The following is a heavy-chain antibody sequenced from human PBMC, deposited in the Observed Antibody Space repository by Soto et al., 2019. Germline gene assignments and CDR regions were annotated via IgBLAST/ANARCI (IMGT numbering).Heavy chain of an antibody. Sequence: GASVKVSCKASGGTFSSYAINWVRQAPGQGLEWMGGIIPIFDTANYAQKFQGRVTITADESTSTAYMELSSLRSEDTAVYYCARASYYYDSSGYYYFPVNWIDPWGQGTLVTVSS. CDR2: IIPIFDTA. CDR3: ARASYYYDSSGYYYFPVNWIDP. CDR1: GGTFSSYA. J-gene: IGHJ5*02. D-gene: IGHD3-22*01. V-gene: IGHV1-69*13.